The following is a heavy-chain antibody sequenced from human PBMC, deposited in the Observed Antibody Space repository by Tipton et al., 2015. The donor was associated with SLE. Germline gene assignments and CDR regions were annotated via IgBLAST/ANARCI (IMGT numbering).Heavy chain of an antibody. D-gene: IGHD4-17*01. Sequence: QLVQSGAEVKKPGESLKISCKGSGYSFTSYWIGWVRQMPGKGLEWMGIIYPGDSDTRYSPSFQGQVTISADKSISTAYLQWSSLKASDTAMYYCARRVVDYGDSNRFDPWGQGTLVTVSS. CDR3: ARRVVDYGDSNRFDP. V-gene: IGHV5-51*03. CDR1: GYSFTSYW. J-gene: IGHJ5*02. CDR2: IYPGDSDT.